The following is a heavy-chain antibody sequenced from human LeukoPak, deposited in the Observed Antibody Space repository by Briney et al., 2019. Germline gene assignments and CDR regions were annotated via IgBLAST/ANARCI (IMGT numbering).Heavy chain of an antibody. V-gene: IGHV1-8*01. CDR2: MNPNSGNT. Sequence: ASVTVSFKASGYTFTSYDINWVRQATGQGLEWMGWMNPNSGNTGYAQKFQGRVTMTRNTSISTAYMELSSLRSEDTAVYYCAREDSSSWYIPYYYYGMDVWGQGTTVTVSS. D-gene: IGHD6-13*01. J-gene: IGHJ6*02. CDR1: GYTFTSYD. CDR3: AREDSSSWYIPYYYYGMDV.